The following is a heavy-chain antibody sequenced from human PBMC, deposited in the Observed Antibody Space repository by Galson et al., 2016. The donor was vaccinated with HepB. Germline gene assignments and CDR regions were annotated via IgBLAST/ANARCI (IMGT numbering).Heavy chain of an antibody. Sequence: TLSLTCTVSGGSMSTYYWSWIRQPPGKGLEWIGYIYYSGSTNYSPSLKSRVTISVDTSKNQFSLKLSSVTAADTAVYYCARDLTMVTTGWFDPWGQGTLVTVSP. CDR2: IYYSGST. CDR1: GGSMSTYY. V-gene: IGHV4-59*01. J-gene: IGHJ5*02. CDR3: ARDLTMVTTGWFDP. D-gene: IGHD5-18*01.